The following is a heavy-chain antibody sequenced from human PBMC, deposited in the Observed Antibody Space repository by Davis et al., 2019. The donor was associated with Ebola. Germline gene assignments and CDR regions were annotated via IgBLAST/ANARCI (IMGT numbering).Heavy chain of an antibody. D-gene: IGHD2-2*01. CDR3: ARDRAPYCSSTSCPWAQWLVPHGEGVDY. CDR2: IIPILGTA. J-gene: IGHJ4*02. CDR1: GGTFSSYA. Sequence: SVKVSCKASGGTFSSYAISWVRQAPGQGLEWMGGIIPILGTANYAQKFQGRVTITADESTSTAYMELSRLRSDDTAVYYCARDRAPYCSSTSCPWAQWLVPHGEGVDYWGQGTLVTVSS. V-gene: IGHV1-69*13.